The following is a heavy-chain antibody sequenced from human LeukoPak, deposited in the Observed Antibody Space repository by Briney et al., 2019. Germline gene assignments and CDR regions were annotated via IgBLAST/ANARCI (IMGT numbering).Heavy chain of an antibody. J-gene: IGHJ4*02. Sequence: SETLSLTCNVSGGSISSRGYHWGWVRQPPGKGPEWIGSIYNSESSYSNPSLKSRVSISVDTSKNQFSLKLTSVTAADTAVYYCARGVVGATAFGYWGQGTLVTVSS. CDR2: IYNSESS. V-gene: IGHV4-39*07. D-gene: IGHD1-26*01. CDR3: ARGVVGATAFGY. CDR1: GGSISSRGYH.